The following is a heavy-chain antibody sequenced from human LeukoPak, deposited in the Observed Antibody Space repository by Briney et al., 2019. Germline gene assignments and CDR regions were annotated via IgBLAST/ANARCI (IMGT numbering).Heavy chain of an antibody. CDR3: TRDAHYYYYMDV. V-gene: IGHV3-49*03. CDR2: IRSKAYGGTT. CDR1: GFTFGDYA. J-gene: IGHJ6*03. Sequence: GGSLRLSCTASGFTFGDYAMGWFRQAPGKGLEWVGFIRSKAYGGTTEYAASVKGRFTIARDDSKSIAYLQMNSLKTEDTAVYYCTRDAHYYYYMDVWGKGTTVTVSS.